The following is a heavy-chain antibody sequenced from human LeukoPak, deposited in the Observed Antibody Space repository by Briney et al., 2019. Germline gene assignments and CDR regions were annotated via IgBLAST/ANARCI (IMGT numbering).Heavy chain of an antibody. CDR3: ARDLRYCSSASCSENGAFDI. V-gene: IGHV3-21*01. J-gene: IGHJ3*02. CDR1: GFTFSSYS. D-gene: IGHD2-2*01. Sequence: GGSLRLSCAASGFTFSSYSMNWVRQAPGEGLEWVLSISSSGSFIYYADSVKGRFTISRDNARNSLFLQMNSLRAEDTAVYYCARDLRYCSSASCSENGAFDIWGQGTMVTVSS. CDR2: ISSSGSFI.